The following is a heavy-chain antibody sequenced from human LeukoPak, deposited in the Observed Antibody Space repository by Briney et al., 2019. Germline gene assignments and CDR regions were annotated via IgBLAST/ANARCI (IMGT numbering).Heavy chain of an antibody. Sequence: GGSLRLSCAASGFTFSSHAMHWVRQAPGKGLDYVSGISSNGDSIYYAKSVKGRLTISRDNSKNTLYLQMGSLRAEDMAVYYCATGAYGPGFVEYWGQGTLVTVSS. CDR3: ATGAYGPGFVEY. V-gene: IGHV3-64*01. J-gene: IGHJ4*02. CDR2: ISSNGDSI. CDR1: GFTFSSHA. D-gene: IGHD5-12*01.